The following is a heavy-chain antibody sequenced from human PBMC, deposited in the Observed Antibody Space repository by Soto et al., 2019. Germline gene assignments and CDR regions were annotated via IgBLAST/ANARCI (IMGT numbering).Heavy chain of an antibody. CDR2: ISYHGNDK. CDR1: GFTFSSYG. V-gene: IGHV3-30*18. J-gene: IGHJ5*02. D-gene: IGHD4-17*01. CDR3: AKDLLHNTVTTCGS. Sequence: QVPLVESGGGVVQPGRSLRLSCAASGFTFSSYGMHWVRQAPGKGLEWVAVISYHGNDKYYADSVKGRFTLSRDIFKSTLYLQMSRLRAEDTAIYFCAKDLLHNTVTTCGSWGQGTLVTVSS.